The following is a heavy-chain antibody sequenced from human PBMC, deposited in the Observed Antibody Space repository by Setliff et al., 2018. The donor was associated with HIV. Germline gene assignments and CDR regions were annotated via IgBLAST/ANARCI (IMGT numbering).Heavy chain of an antibody. CDR1: GYSFISYW. CDR3: WTPSP. D-gene: IGHD2-2*01. V-gene: IGHV5-51*01. J-gene: IGHJ5*02. Sequence: PGESLKISCKGSGYSFISYWIGWVRQMPGKGLEWMGIIYPGDSNTKYSPSFQGQVTLSVDKSISTAYLQWSSLKASDTAFSTTWTPSPWGPGTLVTVSS. CDR2: IYPGDSNT.